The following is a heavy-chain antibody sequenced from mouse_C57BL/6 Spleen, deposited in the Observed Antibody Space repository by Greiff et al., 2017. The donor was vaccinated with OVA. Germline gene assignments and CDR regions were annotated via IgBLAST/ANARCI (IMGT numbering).Heavy chain of an antibody. CDR2: IWSGGST. Sequence: VMLVESGPGLVQPSQSLSITCTVSGFSLTSYGVHWVRQSPGKGLEWLGVIWSGGSTDYNAAFISRLSISKDNSKSQVFFKMNSLQADDTAIYYCARSPITTVPHWYFDVWGTGTTVTVSS. CDR1: GFSLTSYG. J-gene: IGHJ1*03. CDR3: ARSPITTVPHWYFDV. V-gene: IGHV2-2*01. D-gene: IGHD1-1*01.